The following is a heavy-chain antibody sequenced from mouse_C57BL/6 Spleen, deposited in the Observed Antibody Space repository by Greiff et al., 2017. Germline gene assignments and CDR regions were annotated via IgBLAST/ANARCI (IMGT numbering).Heavy chain of an antibody. CDR1: GYSITSGYY. CDR2: ISYDGSN. J-gene: IGHJ4*01. CDR3: ARGGPYYYAMDY. Sequence: VQLKQSGPGLVKPSQSLSLTCSVTGYSITSGYYWNWIRQFPGNKLEWMGYISYDGSNNYNPSLKNRISITSDTSKNQFFLKLNSVTTEDTATYYCARGGPYYYAMDYWGQGTSVTVSS. V-gene: IGHV3-6*01.